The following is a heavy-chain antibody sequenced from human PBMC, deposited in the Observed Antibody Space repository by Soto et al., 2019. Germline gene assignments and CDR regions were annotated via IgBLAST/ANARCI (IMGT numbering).Heavy chain of an antibody. Sequence: ASVKVSCKASGYTFTNHGISWVRQAPGQGLEWVGWVSGYNDKTKSAQKFQGRVTMTTDTSTSTAYMELRSLRSDDTAVYYCARDFYPVAYFFDYWGQGTWSPSPQ. CDR1: GYTFTNHG. CDR3: ARDFYPVAYFFDY. CDR2: VSGYNDKT. D-gene: IGHD2-21*01. V-gene: IGHV1-18*04. J-gene: IGHJ4*02.